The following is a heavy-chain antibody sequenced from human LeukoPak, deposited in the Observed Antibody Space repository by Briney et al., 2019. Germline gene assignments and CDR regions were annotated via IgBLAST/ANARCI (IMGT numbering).Heavy chain of an antibody. J-gene: IGHJ4*02. V-gene: IGHV3-74*01. CDR1: GFTFNSYW. CDR2: IKNDGSST. Sequence: GGSLRLSCSASGFTFNSYWMHWVRQAPGKGLVWVSRIKNDGSSTTYADSVKGRFTISRDNAKNTLYLQMNSLRVEDTAVYYCVRDDYGRYWGQGTLVTVSS. D-gene: IGHD4-17*01. CDR3: VRDDYGRY.